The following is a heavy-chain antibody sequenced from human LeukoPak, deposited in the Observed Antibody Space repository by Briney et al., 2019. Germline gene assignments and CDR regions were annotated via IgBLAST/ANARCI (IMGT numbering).Heavy chain of an antibody. CDR3: ARGIMVRGVIFDY. CDR2: IYHSGST. D-gene: IGHD3-10*01. V-gene: IGHV4-30-2*01. CDR1: GGSISSGGYS. J-gene: IGHJ4*02. Sequence: SETLSLTCAVSGGSISSGGYSWSWIRQPPGKGLEWIGYIYHSGSTYYNPSLKSRVTISVDRSKNQFSLKLSSVTAADTAVYYCARGIMVRGVIFDYWGQGTLVTVSS.